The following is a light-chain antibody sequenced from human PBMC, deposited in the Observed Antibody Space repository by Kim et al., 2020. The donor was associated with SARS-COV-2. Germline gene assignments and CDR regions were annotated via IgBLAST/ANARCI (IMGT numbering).Light chain of an antibody. CDR2: GAY. CDR3: QHYNDWPGT. V-gene: IGKV3-15*01. J-gene: IGKJ2*01. CDR1: QSVSNY. Sequence: SVSPGESASLSCKASQSVSNYVAWYQMKPGQAPRVIIFGAYMRASGILARFSGSGSGTDFTLSISSLQSEDSAFYYCQHYNDWPGTFGQGTKLEI.